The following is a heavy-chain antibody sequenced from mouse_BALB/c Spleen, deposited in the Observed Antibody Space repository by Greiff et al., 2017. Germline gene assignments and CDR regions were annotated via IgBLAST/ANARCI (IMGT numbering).Heavy chain of an antibody. CDR1: GFNIKDTY. Sequence: EVQLQESGAELVKPGASVKLSCTASGFNIKDTYMHWVKQRPEQGLEWIGRIDPANGNTKYDPKFQGKATITADTSSNTAYLQLSSLTSEDTAVYYCAYYYDYDVGAMDYWGQGTSVTVSS. CDR2: IDPANGNT. V-gene: IGHV14-3*02. J-gene: IGHJ4*01. CDR3: AYYYDYDVGAMDY. D-gene: IGHD2-4*01.